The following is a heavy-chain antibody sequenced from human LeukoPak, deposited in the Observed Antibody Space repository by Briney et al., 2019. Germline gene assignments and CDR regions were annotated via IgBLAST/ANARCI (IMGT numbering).Heavy chain of an antibody. D-gene: IGHD5/OR15-5a*01. CDR1: GYSFTSYW. CDR3: ARQSWSTEGRMDN. V-gene: IGHV5-51*01. CDR2: IYPGDSDT. Sequence: GESLKISCKGSGYSFTSYWIGWVRQMPGKGLEWTGIIYPGDSDTRYSPSFEGQVTISADKSISTAYLQWSSLKASDTAMYYCARQSWSTEGRMDNWGQGTLVTVSS. J-gene: IGHJ4*02.